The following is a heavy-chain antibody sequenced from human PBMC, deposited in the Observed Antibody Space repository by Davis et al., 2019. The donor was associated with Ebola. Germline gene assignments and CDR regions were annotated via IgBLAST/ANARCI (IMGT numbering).Heavy chain of an antibody. CDR1: GGSVSSSYW. J-gene: IGHJ4*02. CDR2: IYHSGST. V-gene: IGHV4-4*02. CDR3: ARDQDPPEGAFDY. Sequence: PSETLSLTCAVSGGSVSSSYWWTWVRQPPGKGLEWIGEIYHSGSTNYNPSLKSRVTISVDKSKNQFSLKLSSVTAADTAVYYCARDQDPPEGAFDYWGQGTLVTVSS.